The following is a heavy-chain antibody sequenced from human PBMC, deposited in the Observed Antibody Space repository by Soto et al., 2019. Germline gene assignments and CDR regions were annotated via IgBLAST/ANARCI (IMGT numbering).Heavy chain of an antibody. Sequence: QLQLQESGPGLVKPSETLSLTCSVSGGSLNSGSAYYWGWIRQPPGKGLEWIGNIYYSGSTYYNPSLTSRVTISVDTSRNQFSLKLSSVTAADTAVYYCARVELRTSLDFWGQGTPVTVAS. CDR3: ARVELRTSLDF. CDR1: GGSLNSGSAYY. D-gene: IGHD1-1*01. J-gene: IGHJ4*02. CDR2: IYYSGST. V-gene: IGHV4-39*01.